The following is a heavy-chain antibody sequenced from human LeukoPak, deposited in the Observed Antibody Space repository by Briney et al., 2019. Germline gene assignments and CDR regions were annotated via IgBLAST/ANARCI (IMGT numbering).Heavy chain of an antibody. CDR1: GFTFSSYA. V-gene: IGHV3-64D*06. D-gene: IGHD6-19*01. CDR2: INSNGGGT. J-gene: IGHJ4*02. CDR3: VKESRQQWLVPPRFDY. Sequence: GGSLRLSCSASGFTFSSYAMHWVRQAPGKGLECVSGINSNGGGTYYADSVKGRFIISRDNSKKTLYLQMSSLRVEDTAVYYCVKESRQQWLVPPRFDYWGQGTLVTVSS.